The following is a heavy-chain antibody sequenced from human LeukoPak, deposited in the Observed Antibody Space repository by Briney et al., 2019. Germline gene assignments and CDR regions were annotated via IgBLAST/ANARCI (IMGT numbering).Heavy chain of an antibody. Sequence: GGSLRLSCAASGLTLSGYWMHWVRPAPGKGLVWVSRINGDASSTSYADSVKGRFTISRDNAKSTLYLQMNSLRVEDTAVYYWARAGGNTYGYFEYWGQGTLVTVSS. CDR1: GLTLSGYW. V-gene: IGHV3-74*01. D-gene: IGHD5-18*01. CDR3: ARAGGNTYGYFEY. CDR2: INGDASST. J-gene: IGHJ4*02.